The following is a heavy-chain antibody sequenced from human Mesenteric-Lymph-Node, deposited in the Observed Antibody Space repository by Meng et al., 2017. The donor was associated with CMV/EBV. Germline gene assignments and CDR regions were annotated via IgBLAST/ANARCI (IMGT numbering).Heavy chain of an antibody. CDR1: GFTFSSDW. Sequence: GESLKISCAASGFTFSSDWMHWVRQVPGKGLVWVSRINSDGSTTRYADSVKGRFTISRDNSKNTLYLQMNSLRAEDTAVYYCAKDLPWGFLSYWGQGTLVTVSS. D-gene: IGHD7-27*01. J-gene: IGHJ4*02. CDR2: INSDGSTT. CDR3: AKDLPWGFLSY. V-gene: IGHV3-74*01.